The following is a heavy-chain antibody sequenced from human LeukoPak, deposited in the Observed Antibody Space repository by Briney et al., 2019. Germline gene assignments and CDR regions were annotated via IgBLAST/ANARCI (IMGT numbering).Heavy chain of an antibody. D-gene: IGHD3-22*01. CDR1: GGSISSGGYY. CDR3: ATYYDSSGFLFDY. J-gene: IGHJ4*02. V-gene: IGHV4-31*03. CDR2: IYYSGST. Sequence: PSQTLSLTCTVSGGSISSGGYYWSWIRQHPGKGLEWIGYIYYSGSTYYNPSLKSRVTISVDTSKNQFSLKLSSVTAADTAVYYCATYYDSSGFLFDYWGQGTLVTVSS.